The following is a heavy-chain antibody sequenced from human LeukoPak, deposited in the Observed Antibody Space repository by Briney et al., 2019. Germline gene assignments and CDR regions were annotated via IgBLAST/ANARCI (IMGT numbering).Heavy chain of an antibody. CDR3: AREGWVVQWLVPGRWFDP. J-gene: IGHJ5*02. D-gene: IGHD6-19*01. CDR2: ISSSTSYI. V-gene: IGHV3-21*01. CDR1: EFTFSSYT. Sequence: GGSLRLSCAASEFTFSSYTMNWVRQAPGKGLEWVASISSSTSYIYYADSVKGRFTISRDSAKNSLYLQMNSLRAEDTAVYYCAREGWVVQWLVPGRWFDPWGQGTLVTVSS.